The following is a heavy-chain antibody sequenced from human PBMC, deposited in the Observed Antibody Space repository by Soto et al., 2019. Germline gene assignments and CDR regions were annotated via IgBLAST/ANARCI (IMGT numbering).Heavy chain of an antibody. J-gene: IGHJ5*02. Sequence: QITLQESGPPRVKPTQTLALTCNFSGFSLSTNGVGVGWIRQSPGKALEWLAVIYWDDDKRYSPSLRSRLTINKDTSKNEVVLLMTNMDPVDTGTYYCANRRRWSSNWDSGWFDPWGQGTLVTVSS. CDR1: GFSLSTNGVG. V-gene: IGHV2-5*02. CDR2: IYWDDDK. CDR3: ANRRRWSSNWDSGWFDP. D-gene: IGHD3-10*01.